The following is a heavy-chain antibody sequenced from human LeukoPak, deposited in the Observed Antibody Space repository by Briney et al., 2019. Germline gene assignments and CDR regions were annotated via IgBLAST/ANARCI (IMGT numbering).Heavy chain of an antibody. Sequence: GSLRLSCAASGFSVSSNYMSWVRQAPGKGLEFVSVIYAGGDTFYADSVKGRFTISRENAKNSLYLQMNSLRAGDTAVYYCARVLGGDDAFDIWGQGTMVTVSS. CDR1: GFSVSSNY. D-gene: IGHD2-15*01. J-gene: IGHJ3*02. CDR3: ARVLGGDDAFDI. CDR2: IYAGGDT. V-gene: IGHV3-53*01.